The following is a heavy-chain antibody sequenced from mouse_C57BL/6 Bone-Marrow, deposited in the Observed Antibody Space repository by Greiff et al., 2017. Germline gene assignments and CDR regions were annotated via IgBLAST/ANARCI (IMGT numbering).Heavy chain of an antibody. J-gene: IGHJ1*03. D-gene: IGHD1-1*01. CDR1: GYTFTSYD. CDR3: ARDYGSSYWYFDV. CDR2: IYPRDGST. Sequence: QVQLQQSGPELVKPGASVKLSCKASGYTFTSYDINWVKQRPGPGLEWIGWIYPRDGSTKYNEKFKGKATLTVDTSSSTAYMELHSLTSEDSAVYCGARDYGSSYWYFDVWGTGTTGTVSS. V-gene: IGHV1-85*01.